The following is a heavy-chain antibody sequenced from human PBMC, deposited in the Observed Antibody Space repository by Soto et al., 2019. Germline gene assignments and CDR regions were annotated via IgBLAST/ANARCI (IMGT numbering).Heavy chain of an antibody. V-gene: IGHV3-66*01. Sequence: EMPLVESGGGLVQPGGSLRLSCAASGFTVINTYLSWVRQAPGKGLEWVSVIYRDGRTYYADSVKGRFTISRDHAKNTLYLQMNSLRAEDTAVYYCTRDPVDSSVFDYWGQGTLVTVSS. CDR1: GFTVINTY. D-gene: IGHD2-15*01. J-gene: IGHJ4*02. CDR3: TRDPVDSSVFDY. CDR2: IYRDGRT.